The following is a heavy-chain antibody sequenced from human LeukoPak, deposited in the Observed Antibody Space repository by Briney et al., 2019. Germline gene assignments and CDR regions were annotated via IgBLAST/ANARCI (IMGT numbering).Heavy chain of an antibody. Sequence: GGSLRLSCAASGFTFSDYYMSWIRQAPGKGLEWVSYISSSGSTIYYADSVKGRFTISRDNAKNSLYLQMNSLRAEDTAVYYCARGPAKDYDILTGYYWSPFDPWGQGTLVTVSS. V-gene: IGHV3-11*04. CDR3: ARGPAKDYDILTGYYWSPFDP. CDR2: ISSSGSTI. J-gene: IGHJ5*02. CDR1: GFTFSDYY. D-gene: IGHD3-9*01.